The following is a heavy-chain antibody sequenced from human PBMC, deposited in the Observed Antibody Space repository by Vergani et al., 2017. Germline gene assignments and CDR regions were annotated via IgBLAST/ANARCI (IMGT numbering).Heavy chain of an antibody. CDR3: ARDLGGDGYNYGAFDI. Sequence: QVQLVQSGAEVKKPGALVKVSCKASGYTFTGYYMHWVRQAPGQGLEWMGWINPNSGGTNYAQKFQGRVTMTRDTSISTAYMELSRLRSDDTAVYYCARDLGGDGYNYGAFDIWGQGTMVTVSS. D-gene: IGHD5-24*01. J-gene: IGHJ3*02. CDR1: GYTFTGYY. CDR2: INPNSGGT. V-gene: IGHV1-2*02.